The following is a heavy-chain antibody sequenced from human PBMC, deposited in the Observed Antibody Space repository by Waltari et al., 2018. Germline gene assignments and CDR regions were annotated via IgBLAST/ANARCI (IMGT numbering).Heavy chain of an antibody. CDR1: GFTLSSHS. CDR2: SSTGGTM. D-gene: IGHD1-20*01. V-gene: IGHV3-48*04. Sequence: EVQLVESGGGLVQPGGSLRLSCAASGFTLSSHSMNWARKAPGKGLEWVSYSSTGGTMYYTDSVKGRFSISRDNAKNSLYLQMNSLRAEDTAVYFCARGSNWNGGIFDSWGQGALVTVSS. J-gene: IGHJ4*02. CDR3: ARGSNWNGGIFDS.